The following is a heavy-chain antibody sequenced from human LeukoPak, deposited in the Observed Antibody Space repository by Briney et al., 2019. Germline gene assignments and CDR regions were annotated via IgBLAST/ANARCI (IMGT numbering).Heavy chain of an antibody. D-gene: IGHD5-12*01. CDR3: TRGPSVAAHLDY. J-gene: IGHJ4*02. V-gene: IGHV4-4*02. CDR2: IYHSGTT. Sequence: PSGTLSLTCAVSGVSISSDNWWTWVRQPPGKGLEWIGEIYHSGTTNYNPSLKSRVTISVDKSKNQSSLKLTSVTAADTAVYYCTRGPSVAAHLDYWGRGTLVTVSS. CDR1: GVSISSDNW.